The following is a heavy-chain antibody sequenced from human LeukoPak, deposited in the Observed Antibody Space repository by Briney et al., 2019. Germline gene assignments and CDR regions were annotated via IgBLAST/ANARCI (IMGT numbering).Heavy chain of an antibody. J-gene: IGHJ3*02. D-gene: IGHD1-26*01. V-gene: IGHV3-7*01. CDR3: AREEVGAGSAFDI. CDR1: GFTFSSYW. CDR2: IKQDGSVR. Sequence: GGSLRLSCAASGFTFSSYWMTWVRRAPGKGLEGVASIKQDGSVRHYVDSVRGRFTVSRNNAKNSLYLQMNSLRAGDTAVYYCAREEVGAGSAFDIWGQGTMATVSS.